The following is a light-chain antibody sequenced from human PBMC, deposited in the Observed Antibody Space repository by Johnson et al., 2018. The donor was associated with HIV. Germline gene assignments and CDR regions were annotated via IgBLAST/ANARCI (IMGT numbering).Light chain of an antibody. Sequence: QSVLTQPPSVSAAPGQKVTISCSGSSSNIGNNYVSWYQQLPGTAPKLLIYDNNKRPSGIPDRFSGSQSGTSATLGITGLQTGDEADYYCGTGDSSLRGGVFGTGTRVTVL. J-gene: IGLJ1*01. CDR3: GTGDSSLRGGV. CDR1: SSNIGNNY. CDR2: DNN. V-gene: IGLV1-51*01.